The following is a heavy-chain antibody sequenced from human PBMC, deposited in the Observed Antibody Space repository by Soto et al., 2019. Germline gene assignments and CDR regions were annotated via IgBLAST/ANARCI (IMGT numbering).Heavy chain of an antibody. D-gene: IGHD3-10*01. J-gene: IGHJ4*02. V-gene: IGHV4-34*01. CDR2: IYHSGST. CDR3: ARGHLTYGSTY. Sequence: SETLSLTCAVYGESFSAYYWSWIRRPPGKGLEWIGEIYHSGSTNYNPSLKSRVTISVDTSKNQFSLKLSSVTAADTAVYYCARGHLTYGSTYWGQGTLVTVSS. CDR1: GESFSAYY.